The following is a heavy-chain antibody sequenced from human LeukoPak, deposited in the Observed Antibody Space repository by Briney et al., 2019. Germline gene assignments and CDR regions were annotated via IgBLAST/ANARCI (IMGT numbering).Heavy chain of an antibody. CDR3: ARDGGDYRWFDP. D-gene: IGHD4-17*01. V-gene: IGHV4-34*11. CDR2: IYYSGIT. J-gene: IGHJ5*02. CDR1: GGSFSGYY. Sequence: SETLSLTCAVYGGSFSGYYWGWIRQPPGKGLEWIGSIYYSGITYHNPSLKSRVTISVGTSKNQFSLNLSSVTAADTAVYYCARDGGDYRWFDPWGQGILVTVSS.